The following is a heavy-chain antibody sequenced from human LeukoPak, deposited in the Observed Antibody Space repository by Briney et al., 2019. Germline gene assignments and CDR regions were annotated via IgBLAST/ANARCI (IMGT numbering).Heavy chain of an antibody. CDR2: XIPXXGIA. V-gene: IGHV1-69*02. CDR3: ARGPAQATYYDFWSGSTTSNWFDP. CDR1: TFSXXX. D-gene: IGHD3-3*01. J-gene: IGHJ5*02. Sequence: TFSXXXIXXXRQAPGXGLXXXGXXIPXXGIANYAQKFQGRVTITADKSTSTAYMELSSLRSEDTAVYYCARGPAQATYYDFWSGSTTSNWFDPWGQGTLVTVSS.